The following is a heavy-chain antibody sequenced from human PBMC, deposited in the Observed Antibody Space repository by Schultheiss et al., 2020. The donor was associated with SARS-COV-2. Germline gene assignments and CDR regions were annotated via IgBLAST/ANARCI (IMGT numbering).Heavy chain of an antibody. CDR2: IYTSGST. CDR3: ARVVVVPAAIGYYFDY. Sequence: SETLSLTCTVSGGSISSYYWSWIRQPAGKGLEWIGRIYTSGSTNYNPSLKSRVTMSVDTSKNQFSLKLSSVTAADTAVYYCARVVVVPAAIGYYFDYWGQGTLVTVSS. CDR1: GGSISSYY. V-gene: IGHV4-4*07. D-gene: IGHD2-2*01. J-gene: IGHJ4*02.